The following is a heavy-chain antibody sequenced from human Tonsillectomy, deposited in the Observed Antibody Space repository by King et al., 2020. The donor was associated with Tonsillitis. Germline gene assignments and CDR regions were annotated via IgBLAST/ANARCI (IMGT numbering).Heavy chain of an antibody. D-gene: IGHD2-2*01. V-gene: IGHV3-13*01. CDR1: GFTFSNYD. CDR3: ARGVVPSANNNYYFYMDV. J-gene: IGHJ6*03. CDR2: IRTAVDT. Sequence: VQLVESGGGLVQPGGSLRLSCAASGFTFSNYDMHWVRQATGKGLEWVSVIRTAVDTYYPDSVKGRFTISRENAKNSFYLQMSSLRAGDTAVYYCARGVVPSANNNYYFYMDVWGKGTTVTVSS.